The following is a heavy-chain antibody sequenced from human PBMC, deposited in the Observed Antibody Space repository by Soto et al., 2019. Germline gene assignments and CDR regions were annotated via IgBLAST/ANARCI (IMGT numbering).Heavy chain of an antibody. V-gene: IGHV4-34*01. D-gene: IGHD2-21*02. J-gene: IGHJ4*02. CDR1: GGSFSGYY. CDR2: INHSGST. Sequence: ETLSLTCAVYGGSFSGYYWSWIRQPPGKGLEWIGEINHSGSTNYNPSLKSRVTISVDTSKNQFSLKLSSVTAADTAVYYCARGREFVVVTAMGIDYWGQATLVTVSS. CDR3: ARGREFVVVTAMGIDY.